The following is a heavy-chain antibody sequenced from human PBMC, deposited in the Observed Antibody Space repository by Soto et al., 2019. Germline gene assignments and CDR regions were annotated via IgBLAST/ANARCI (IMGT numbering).Heavy chain of an antibody. Sequence: QVQLQESGPGLVKPSQTLSLTCTVSGGSISSGDYYWSWIRQTPGKGLEWIGYILYSGTTNYNPSRESRLTISVDTSKNQFSLKLTSVTAADTAVYYCARNGALDYWGRGTLVTVSS. CDR1: GGSISSGDYY. D-gene: IGHD2-8*01. CDR2: ILYSGTT. V-gene: IGHV4-30-4*01. CDR3: ARNGALDY. J-gene: IGHJ4*02.